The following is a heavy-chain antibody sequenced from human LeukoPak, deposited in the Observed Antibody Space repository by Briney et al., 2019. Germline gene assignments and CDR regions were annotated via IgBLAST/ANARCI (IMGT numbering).Heavy chain of an antibody. V-gene: IGHV1-8*03. CDR2: MNPNSGNT. CDR1: GYTFTSYD. D-gene: IGHD6-6*01. J-gene: IGHJ4*02. CDR3: ARGLPAFYSSSPESDY. Sequence: ASVKVSCKASGYTFTSYDINWVRQATGQGLEWMGWMNPNSGNTGYAQKFQGRVTITRNTSISTAYMELSSLRSEDTAVYYCARGLPAFYSSSPESDYWGQGTLVTVSS.